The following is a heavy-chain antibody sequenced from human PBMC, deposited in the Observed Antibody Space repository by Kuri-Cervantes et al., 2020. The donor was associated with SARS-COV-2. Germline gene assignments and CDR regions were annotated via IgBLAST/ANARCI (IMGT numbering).Heavy chain of an antibody. V-gene: IGHV3-30*18. D-gene: IGHD2-15*01. CDR1: GFTFSSHG. CDR2: ISYDGSNK. J-gene: IGHJ4*02. CDR3: AKGPRRNCSGGSCYYIAWFWGY. Sequence: GGSLRLSCAASGFTFSSHGMHWVRQAPGKGLEWVAVISYDGSNKYYEDSVKGRFAISRDTSKNMLYLQMNSLRAEDTAVYYCAKGPRRNCSGGSCYYIAWFWGYWGQGTLVTVSS.